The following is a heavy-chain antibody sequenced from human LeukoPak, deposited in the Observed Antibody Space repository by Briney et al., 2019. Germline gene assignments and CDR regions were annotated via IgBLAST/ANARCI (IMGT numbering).Heavy chain of an antibody. Sequence: ASVKVSCKASGYTFTNYYMHWVRQAPGQGLEWVGIINPSGSSTSYVKKFQGRVTMTRDTSTSTVYMELSSLRSEDTAVYYCARDYGGNSYYYGMDVWGQGTTVTVSS. CDR1: GYTFTNYY. V-gene: IGHV1-46*01. D-gene: IGHD4-23*01. J-gene: IGHJ6*02. CDR2: INPSGSST. CDR3: ARDYGGNSYYYGMDV.